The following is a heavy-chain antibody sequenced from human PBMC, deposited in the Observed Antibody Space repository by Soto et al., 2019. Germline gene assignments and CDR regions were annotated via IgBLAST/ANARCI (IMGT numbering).Heavy chain of an antibody. V-gene: IGHV3-33*01. CDR2: IWHDGGNK. Sequence: QVQLVESGGGVVQPGRSLRLSCAASGFTFSSYGMHWVRQAPGKGLEWVAFIWHDGGNKFYAESVKGRFTISRDNSKNTLYQQMTSLSAEDTAMYYCARDGDVNSGFEKDYWGQGTLVTVSS. J-gene: IGHJ4*02. D-gene: IGHD3-9*01. CDR1: GFTFSSYG. CDR3: ARDGDVNSGFEKDY.